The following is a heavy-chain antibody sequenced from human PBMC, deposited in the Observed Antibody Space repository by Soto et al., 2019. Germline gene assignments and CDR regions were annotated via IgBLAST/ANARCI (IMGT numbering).Heavy chain of an antibody. CDR2: IVPIYRTA. Sequence: QVQLVQSGAEVKKPGSSVKVSCKASGGTFSSYRINWVRQAPGQGLEWVGGIVPIYRTADYAQKFQGRVTITADESARTSYMELRSLKSQDTAVYYCARGEGYCSGGNCFYFDFWGQGTLVTVSS. D-gene: IGHD2-15*01. CDR3: ARGEGYCSGGNCFYFDF. CDR1: GGTFSSYR. V-gene: IGHV1-69*01. J-gene: IGHJ4*02.